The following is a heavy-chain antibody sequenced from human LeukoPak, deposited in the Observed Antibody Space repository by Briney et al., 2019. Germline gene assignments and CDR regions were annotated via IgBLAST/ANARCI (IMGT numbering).Heavy chain of an antibody. Sequence: SETLSLTCTVSGGSTSSYYWSWIRQPPGKGLEWIGYIYCSGSTNYNPSLKSRVTISVDTSKNQFSLKLSSVTAADTAVYYCARVTRYSYGFTTFYYGMDVWGQGTTVTVSS. CDR3: ARVTRYSYGFTTFYYGMDV. CDR2: IYCSGST. V-gene: IGHV4-59*01. D-gene: IGHD5-18*01. J-gene: IGHJ6*02. CDR1: GGSTSSYY.